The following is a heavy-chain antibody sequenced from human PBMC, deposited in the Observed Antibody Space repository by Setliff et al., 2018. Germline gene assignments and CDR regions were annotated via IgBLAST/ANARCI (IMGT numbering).Heavy chain of an antibody. CDR3: ARRNYRTALDY. J-gene: IGHJ4*02. Sequence: PGESLKISCADSGFTFSRYWMHWVRQAPGKGLVWVSRLNEDGSITSYADSVKGRFTISRDNAKNSLYLQMNSLSAEDTAVYFCARRNYRTALDYWGQGTLVTVSS. CDR2: LNEDGSIT. CDR1: GFTFSRYW. V-gene: IGHV3-74*03. D-gene: IGHD3-16*02.